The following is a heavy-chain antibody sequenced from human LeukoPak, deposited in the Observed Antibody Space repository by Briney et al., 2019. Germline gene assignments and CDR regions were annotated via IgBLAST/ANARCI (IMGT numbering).Heavy chain of an antibody. CDR1: GGSISSSSDY. D-gene: IGHD6-6*01. V-gene: IGHV4-39*07. CDR2: IYYSGST. Sequence: SETLSLTCTVSGGSISSSSDYWGWIRQPPGKGLEWIGSIYYSGSTYYNPSLKSRVTISVDTSKNQFSLKLSSVTAADTAVYYCARERIAARLWGYWGQGTLVTVSS. J-gene: IGHJ4*02. CDR3: ARERIAARLWGY.